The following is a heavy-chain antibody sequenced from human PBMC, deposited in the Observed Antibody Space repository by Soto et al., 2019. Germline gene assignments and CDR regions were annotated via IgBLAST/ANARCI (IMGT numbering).Heavy chain of an antibody. CDR2: TYYRSKWYN. V-gene: IGHV6-1*01. Sequence: PSQTLSLTCAISGDSVSSNSAAWNWIRQSPSRGLEWLGRTYYRSKWYNDYAVSVKSRITINPDTSKNQFSLQLNSVTPEDTAVYYCARAMGEDVDIVASNYYYYYGMHVCGQGTPVTVSS. D-gene: IGHD5-12*01. CDR3: ARAMGEDVDIVASNYYYYYGMHV. CDR1: GDSVSSNSAA. J-gene: IGHJ6*02.